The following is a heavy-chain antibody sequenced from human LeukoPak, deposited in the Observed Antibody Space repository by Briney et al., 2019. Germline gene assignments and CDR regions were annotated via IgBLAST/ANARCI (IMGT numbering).Heavy chain of an antibody. V-gene: IGHV3-23*01. CDR3: AKDRRNGPFDY. J-gene: IGHJ4*02. Sequence: GGXLXLSXXASGFTFSSYAMSWVRQAPGKGLEWVSAISGSGGSTYYAGSVKGRFTISRDNSKNTLYLQMNSLRAEDTAVYYCAKDRRNGPFDYWGQGTLVTVSS. CDR1: GFTFSSYA. D-gene: IGHD1-1*01. CDR2: ISGSGGST.